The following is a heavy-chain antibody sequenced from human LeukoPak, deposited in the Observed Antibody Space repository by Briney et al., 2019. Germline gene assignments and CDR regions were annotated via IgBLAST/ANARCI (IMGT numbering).Heavy chain of an antibody. D-gene: IGHD1-26*01. CDR1: GGSMSNY. J-gene: IGHJ5*02. Sequence: PSETPSLTCTVSGGSMSNYWSWIRQPAGKGLEWIGRIYTSGSTNYNPSLKSRVTISIDTSKNQFSLKLRSVTAADTAVYYCARDSGGSYSGWFDPWGQGTLVTVSS. CDR3: ARDSGGSYSGWFDP. V-gene: IGHV4-4*07. CDR2: IYTSGST.